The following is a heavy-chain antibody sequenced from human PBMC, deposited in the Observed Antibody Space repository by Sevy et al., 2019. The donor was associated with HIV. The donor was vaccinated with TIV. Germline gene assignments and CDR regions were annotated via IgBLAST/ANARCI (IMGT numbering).Heavy chain of an antibody. CDR2: ISSSSSTI. Sequence: GGSLRLSCAASGFTFSSYSMNWVRQAPGKGLEWVSYISSSSSTIYYADSVKGRFTISRDNAKNSLYLQMNSLRDEDTAVYYCGRQPEGGYDSSGYRKYYFDYWGQGTLVTVSS. D-gene: IGHD3-22*01. CDR1: GFTFSSYS. CDR3: GRQPEGGYDSSGYRKYYFDY. J-gene: IGHJ4*02. V-gene: IGHV3-48*02.